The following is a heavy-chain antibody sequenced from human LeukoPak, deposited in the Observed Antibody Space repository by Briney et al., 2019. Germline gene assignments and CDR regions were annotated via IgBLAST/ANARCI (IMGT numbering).Heavy chain of an antibody. CDR2: INPNSGDA. V-gene: IGHV1-2*02. J-gene: IGHJ5*02. Sequence: ASVTVSCKPSGYTFIDYYMHWVRQAPGQGLEWMGRINPNSGDANYAQNSQGRVTMTRDTSISTAYMEVSRLRSDDTAVYYCARDLSLGYCTSTSCQKNNWFDPWGQGTLVTVS. D-gene: IGHD2-2*01. CDR3: ARDLSLGYCTSTSCQKNNWFDP. CDR1: GYTFIDYY.